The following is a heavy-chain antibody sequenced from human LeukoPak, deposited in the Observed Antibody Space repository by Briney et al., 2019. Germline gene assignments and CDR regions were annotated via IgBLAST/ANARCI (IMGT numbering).Heavy chain of an antibody. D-gene: IGHD4-17*01. Sequence: PGGSLRLSCAASGFTFRSYAMSWVRQAPGKGLEWVSALSAGSDSTYYADSVKGRFTISRDNSKKTLYLEMNSLRVEDTAVYYCAKGRVDGDYYFDYWGQGTLVTVSS. V-gene: IGHV3-23*01. CDR2: LSAGSDST. J-gene: IGHJ4*02. CDR1: GFTFRSYA. CDR3: AKGRVDGDYYFDY.